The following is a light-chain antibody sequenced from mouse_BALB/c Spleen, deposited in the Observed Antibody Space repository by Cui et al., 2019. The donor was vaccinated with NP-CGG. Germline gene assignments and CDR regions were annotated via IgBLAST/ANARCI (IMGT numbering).Light chain of an antibody. J-gene: IGLJ1*01. V-gene: IGLV1*01. Sequence: QAVVTRESALTTSPGETVTITCRSSTGAVTTSNYANWVQEKPDHLFTGLIGGTNNRVPGVPARFSGSLIGDKAALTITGAQTEDEAIYFCALWYSNHWVFGGGTKLTVL. CDR3: ALWYSNHWV. CDR2: GTN. CDR1: TGAVTTSNY.